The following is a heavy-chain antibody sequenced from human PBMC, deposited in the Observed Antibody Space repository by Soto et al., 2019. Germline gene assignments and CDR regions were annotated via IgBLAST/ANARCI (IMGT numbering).Heavy chain of an antibody. V-gene: IGHV4-59*08. CDR2: IHYSGST. D-gene: IGHD1-20*01. J-gene: IGHJ5*01. CDR3: ARRGAQDSRIIADNWFDS. CDR1: GYSISSSF. Sequence: SETLSLTCTVSGYSISSSFWHWIRQPPEKGLEWIGFIHYSGSTIYNPSLRSRVTISLDASLNQFSLKLSSVAAADTAVYYCARRGAQDSRIIADNWFDSWGQGTLVTVSS.